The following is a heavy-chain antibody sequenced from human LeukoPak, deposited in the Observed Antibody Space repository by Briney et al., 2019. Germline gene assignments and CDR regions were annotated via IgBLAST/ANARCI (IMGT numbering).Heavy chain of an antibody. D-gene: IGHD3-22*01. Sequence: VASVKVSCKASGYTFTSYGISWVRQAPGQGLEWMGWISAYNGNTNYAQKLQGRVTMTTDTSTSTAYMELRSLRSDDTAVYYCARVTGWGYDSSGYYWWDYYYYYMDVWGKGTTVTVSS. CDR3: ARVTGWGYDSSGYYWWDYYYYYMDV. J-gene: IGHJ6*03. CDR1: GYTFTSYG. CDR2: ISAYNGNT. V-gene: IGHV1-18*01.